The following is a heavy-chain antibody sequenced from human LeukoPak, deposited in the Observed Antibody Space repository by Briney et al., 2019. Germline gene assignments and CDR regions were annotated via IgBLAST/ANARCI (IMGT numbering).Heavy chain of an antibody. CDR2: IRYDGSNK. J-gene: IGHJ4*02. D-gene: IGHD6-13*01. Sequence: GGSLRLSCAASGFTFSSYGMHWVRQAPGKGLEWVAFIRYDGSNKYYADSVKGRFTISRDNSKNTLYLQMNSLRAEDTAVYYCAKDPTPIAAAGPFDYWGQGTLVTVSS. CDR3: AKDPTPIAAAGPFDY. V-gene: IGHV3-30*02. CDR1: GFTFSSYG.